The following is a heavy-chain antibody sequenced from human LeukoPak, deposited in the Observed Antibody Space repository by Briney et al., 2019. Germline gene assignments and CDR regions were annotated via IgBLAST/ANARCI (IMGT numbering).Heavy chain of an antibody. V-gene: IGHV3-21*01. CDR3: ARLTGYSSPSGYYYGMDL. J-gene: IGHJ6*02. CDR1: GFTFSSYS. Sequence: PGGSLRLSCAASGFTFSSYSMNCVRQAPGKGLEWVSSISSSSSYIYYADSVKGRFTSSRDNAKNSLYLQMNSLRAEDTAVYYCARLTGYSSPSGYYYGMDLWGQGPTVTVSS. D-gene: IGHD6-6*01. CDR2: ISSSSSYI.